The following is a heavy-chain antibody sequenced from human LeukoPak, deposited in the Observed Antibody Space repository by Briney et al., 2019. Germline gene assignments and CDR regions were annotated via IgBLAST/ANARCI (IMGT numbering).Heavy chain of an antibody. V-gene: IGHV1-18*01. CDR1: GYTFTTYG. D-gene: IGHD3-16*01. J-gene: IGHJ4*02. CDR2: ISGYNGNS. CDR3: AREASLGEPFDY. Sequence: ASVKVSCKASGYTFTTYGISWVRQAPGHGLEWMGWISGYNGNSHYAQSLQGRVTLTTDTSTSTAYMEMRSLRFDDTAIYYCAREASLGEPFDYWGQGTLVTASS.